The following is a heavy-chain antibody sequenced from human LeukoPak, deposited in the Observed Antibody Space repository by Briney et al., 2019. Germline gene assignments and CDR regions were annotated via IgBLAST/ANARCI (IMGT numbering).Heavy chain of an antibody. CDR2: IYYSGST. J-gene: IGHJ4*02. CDR3: ARETYGGTQRGFDY. Sequence: SETLSLTCTVSGGSIRSGDFYWSWIRQPPGKGLEWIGYIYYSGSTNYNPSLKSRVTISKDTSKNQFSLELSSVTAADTAVYYRARETYGGTQRGFDYWGQGTLVTVSS. CDR1: GGSIRSGDFY. D-gene: IGHD4/OR15-4a*01. V-gene: IGHV4-30-4*01.